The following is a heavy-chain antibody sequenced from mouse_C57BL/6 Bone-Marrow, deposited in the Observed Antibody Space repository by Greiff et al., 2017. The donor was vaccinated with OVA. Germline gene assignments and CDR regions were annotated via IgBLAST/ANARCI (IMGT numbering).Heavy chain of an antibody. CDR1: GYAFSSSW. V-gene: IGHV1-82*01. D-gene: IGHD1-1*01. CDR3: ANYYYGSSYGLWYFDV. J-gene: IGHJ1*03. Sequence: VMLVESGPELVKPGASVKISCKASGYAFSSSWMNWVKQRPGKGLEWIGRIYPGDGDTNYNGKFKGKATLTADKSSSTAYMQLSSLPSEDSAVYFCANYYYGSSYGLWYFDVWGTGTTVTVSS. CDR2: IYPGDGDT.